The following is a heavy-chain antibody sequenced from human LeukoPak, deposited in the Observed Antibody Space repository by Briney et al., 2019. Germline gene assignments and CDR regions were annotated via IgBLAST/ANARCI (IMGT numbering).Heavy chain of an antibody. J-gene: IGHJ4*02. V-gene: IGHV4-34*01. CDR3: ARGPGGASSEAWDF. D-gene: IGHD4/OR15-4a*01. CDR2: INHSGST. CDR1: GGSFSGYY. Sequence: SETLSLTCAVYGGSFSGYYWSWIRQPPGKGLEWIGEINHSGSTNYNPSLKSRVTMSVDTSNSQFSLYLRSMTAADTAVYFCARGPGGASSEAWDFWGQGALVTVSS.